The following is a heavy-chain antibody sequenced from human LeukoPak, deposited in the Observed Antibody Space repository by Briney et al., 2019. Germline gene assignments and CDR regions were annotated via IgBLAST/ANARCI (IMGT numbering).Heavy chain of an antibody. CDR1: GFTISNNY. V-gene: IGHV3-66*01. Sequence: PGRSLRLSCAASGFTISNNYMNWVRQAPGKGLEWVSLIYSGGDTYYADSVKGGFTISRDHSKNTLYLQMNSLRVEDTAVYYCARDPPAVRTNTYAWGQGTLVTVSS. CDR3: ARDPPAVRTNTYA. CDR2: IYSGGDT. D-gene: IGHD1-7*01. J-gene: IGHJ5*02.